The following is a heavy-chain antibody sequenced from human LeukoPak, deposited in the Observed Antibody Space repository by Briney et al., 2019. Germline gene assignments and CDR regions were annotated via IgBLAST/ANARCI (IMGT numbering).Heavy chain of an antibody. CDR2: ISSSSSYI. CDR1: GFTFSSYS. D-gene: IGHD3-10*01. V-gene: IGHV3-21*01. J-gene: IGHJ4*02. Sequence: GGSLRLSCAASGFTFSSYSMNWVRQAPGKGLEWVSSISSSSSYIYYADTVKGRFTISRDNAKNLLYLQMNSLRAEDTAVYYCARGLYGSGSYNYWGQGTLVTVSS. CDR3: ARGLYGSGSYNY.